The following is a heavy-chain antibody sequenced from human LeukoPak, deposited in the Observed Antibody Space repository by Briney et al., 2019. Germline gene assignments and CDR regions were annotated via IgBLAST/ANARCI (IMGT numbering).Heavy chain of an antibody. D-gene: IGHD3-10*01. CDR1: GFTFDDYA. CDR2: ISWNSGSI. CDR3: GKSPGVNSAPFDP. Sequence: GGSLRLSCAASGFTFDDYAMHWVRQAPGKGLEWVSGISWNSGSIGYADSVKGRFTISRDNAKNSLYLQMNSLRAEDMALYYCGKSPGVNSAPFDPWGQGTLVTVSS. J-gene: IGHJ5*02. V-gene: IGHV3-9*03.